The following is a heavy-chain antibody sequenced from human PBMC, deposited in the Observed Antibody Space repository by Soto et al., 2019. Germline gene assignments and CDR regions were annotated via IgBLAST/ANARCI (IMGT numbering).Heavy chain of an antibody. V-gene: IGHV3-15*07. Sequence: NPGGSLRLSCAASGFTFSNAWMNWVRQAPGKGLEWVGRIKSKTDGGTTDHAAPVKGRFTISRDDSKNTLYLQMNSLKTEDTAVYYCTAREGYRPHGFDAFDIWGQGTMVTVSS. CDR2: IKSKTDGGTT. CDR1: GFTFSNAW. J-gene: IGHJ3*02. D-gene: IGHD5-12*01. CDR3: TAREGYRPHGFDAFDI.